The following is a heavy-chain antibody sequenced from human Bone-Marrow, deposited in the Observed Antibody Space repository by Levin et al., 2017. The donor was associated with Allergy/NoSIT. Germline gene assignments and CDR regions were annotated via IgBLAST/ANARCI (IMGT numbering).Heavy chain of an antibody. Sequence: LSQTLSLTCTVSGGSVSSDTYYWSWIRQPPGKGLEWIGYISSSGSTYYNPSLMSRVTISVHTSKNQFSLKLSSVTAADTAVYYCARDDYSDFTGWVWGQGSLVTVSS. J-gene: IGHJ4*02. V-gene: IGHV4-61*01. CDR3: ARDDYSDFTGWV. CDR1: GGSVSSDTYY. D-gene: IGHD3-9*01. CDR2: ISSSGST.